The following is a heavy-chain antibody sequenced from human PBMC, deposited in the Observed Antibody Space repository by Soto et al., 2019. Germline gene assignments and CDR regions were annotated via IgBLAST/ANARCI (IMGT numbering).Heavy chain of an antibody. V-gene: IGHV3-23*01. CDR1: RFTFSSYA. CDR3: AKGVLTISNPGPY. D-gene: IGHD3-9*01. Sequence: PGGSLRLSCAASRFTFSSYAMSWVRQAPGKGLEWVSAISGSGGSTYYADSVKDRFTISRDNSKNTLYLQMNSLRAEDTAVYYCAKGVLTISNPGPYWGQGTLVTVSS. CDR2: ISGSGGST. J-gene: IGHJ4*02.